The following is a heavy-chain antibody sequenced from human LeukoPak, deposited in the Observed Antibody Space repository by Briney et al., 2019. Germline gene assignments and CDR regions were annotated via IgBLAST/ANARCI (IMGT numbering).Heavy chain of an antibody. CDR2: IYYSGST. CDR1: GGSISSSNYY. Sequence: SETLSLTCTVSGGSISSSNYYWGWIRQPPGKGLEWIGSIYYSGSTYYNPSLKSRVTISVDTSKNQFSLKLSSVTAADTAVYYCARDQKAVAGMGAFDIWGQGTMVTVSS. D-gene: IGHD6-19*01. V-gene: IGHV4-39*07. CDR3: ARDQKAVAGMGAFDI. J-gene: IGHJ3*02.